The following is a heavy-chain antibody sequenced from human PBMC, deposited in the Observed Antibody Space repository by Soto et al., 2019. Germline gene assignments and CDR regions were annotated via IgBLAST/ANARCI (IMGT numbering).Heavy chain of an antibody. J-gene: IGHJ6*02. CDR1: GFTFSSYS. D-gene: IGHD2-15*01. Sequence: PGGSLRLSCAASGFTFSSYSMNWVRQSPGKGLEWVSSISSSSSYIYYADSVKGRFTISRDNAKNSLYLQMNSLRAEDTAVYYCAMGRYCSGGSCYPTDSSYGMDVWGQGTTVTVSS. V-gene: IGHV3-21*01. CDR3: AMGRYCSGGSCYPTDSSYGMDV. CDR2: ISSSSSYI.